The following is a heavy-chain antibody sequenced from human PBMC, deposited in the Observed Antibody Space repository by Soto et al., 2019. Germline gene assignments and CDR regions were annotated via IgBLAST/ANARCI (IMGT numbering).Heavy chain of an antibody. J-gene: IGHJ4*02. CDR2: IYHSGST. CDR1: GGSISSSNW. D-gene: IGHD4-4*01. CDR3: ARVIPQYDYSSWALDY. V-gene: IGHV4-4*02. Sequence: SETLSLTCAVSGGSISSSNWWSWVRQPPGKGLEWIGEIYHSGSTNYNPSLKSRVTISVDKSKNQFSLKLSSVTAADTAVYYCARVIPQYDYSSWALDYWGQGTLVTVSS.